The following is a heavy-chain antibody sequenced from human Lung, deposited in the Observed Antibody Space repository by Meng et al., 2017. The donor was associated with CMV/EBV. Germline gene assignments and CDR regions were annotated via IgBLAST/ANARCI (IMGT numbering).Heavy chain of an antibody. V-gene: IGHV3-66*02. J-gene: IGHJ4*02. D-gene: IGHD6-6*01. Sequence: GGSLRLSCAASGFTVSSNYMSWVRRAPGKGLEWVSVIYSGGSTYYADSVKGRFTISRDNSKNTLYLQMNSLRAEDTAVYYCARDPIEYSSSVADYWGQGPLVTVSS. CDR2: IYSGGST. CDR1: GFTVSSNY. CDR3: ARDPIEYSSSVADY.